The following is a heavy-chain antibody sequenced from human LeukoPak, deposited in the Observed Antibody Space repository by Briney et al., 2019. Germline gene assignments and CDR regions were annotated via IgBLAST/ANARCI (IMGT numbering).Heavy chain of an antibody. CDR1: GFTFDDYG. J-gene: IGHJ4*02. CDR3: ARDNYDSSTPYYFDY. D-gene: IGHD3-22*01. Sequence: PGGSLRLSCAASGFTFDDYGMSWVRHVPGKGLEWVSYISSSGSTIYYADSVKGRFTISRDNAKNSLYLQMNSLRAEDTAVYYCARDNYDSSTPYYFDYWGQGTLVTVSS. CDR2: ISSSGSTI. V-gene: IGHV3-48*03.